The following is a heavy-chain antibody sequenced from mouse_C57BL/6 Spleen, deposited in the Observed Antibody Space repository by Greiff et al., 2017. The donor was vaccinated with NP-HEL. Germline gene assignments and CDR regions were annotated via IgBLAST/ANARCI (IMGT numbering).Heavy chain of an antibody. Sequence: EVQLVESGPELVKPGASVKISCKASGYSFTGYYMNWVKQSPEKSLEWIGEINPSTGGTTYNQKFKAKATLTVDKSSSTAYMQLKSLTSEDSAVYYCATPYYYGSSYFDYWGQGTTLTVSS. V-gene: IGHV1-42*01. CDR1: GYSFTGYY. J-gene: IGHJ2*01. CDR3: ATPYYYGSSYFDY. CDR2: INPSTGGT. D-gene: IGHD1-1*01.